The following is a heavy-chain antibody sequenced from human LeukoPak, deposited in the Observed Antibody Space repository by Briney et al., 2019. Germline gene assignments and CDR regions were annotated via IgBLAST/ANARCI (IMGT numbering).Heavy chain of an antibody. D-gene: IGHD3-3*01. V-gene: IGHV1-18*01. CDR2: ISAYNGNT. Sequence: PEASVKVSCKASGYTFTSYGISWVRQPPGQGLEWMGWISAYNGNTNYAQKLQGRVTMTTDTSTSTAYMELRSLRSDDTAVYYCARASPLRFLEWLLSGPFDYWGQGTLVTVSS. CDR3: ARASPLRFLEWLLSGPFDY. CDR1: GYTFTSYG. J-gene: IGHJ4*02.